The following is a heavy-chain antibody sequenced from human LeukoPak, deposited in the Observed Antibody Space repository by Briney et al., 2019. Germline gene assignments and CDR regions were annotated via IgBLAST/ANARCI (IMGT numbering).Heavy chain of an antibody. CDR3: ARVSGQYDSSAVDY. CDR1: GFTFSSYS. CDR2: ISTTSKYI. Sequence: GGSLRLSCAPSGFTFSSYSMTWVRQAPGKGLDWVSSISTTSKYIYYSNSVKGRFTTSRDNAKNTLYLQMNSLRAEDTAVYYCARVSGQYDSSAVDYWGQGTLVTVSS. J-gene: IGHJ4*02. V-gene: IGHV3-21*01. D-gene: IGHD3-22*01.